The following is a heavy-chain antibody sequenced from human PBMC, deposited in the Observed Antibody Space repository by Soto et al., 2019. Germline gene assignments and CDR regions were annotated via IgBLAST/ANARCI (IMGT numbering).Heavy chain of an antibody. Sequence: SETLSLTCTVSGGSISSGDYYWSWIRQPPGKGLEWIGYIYYSGSTYYNPSLKSRVTISVDTSKNQFSLKLSSVTAADTAVYYCARSTRPNYYYYMDVWGKGTTVTVSS. V-gene: IGHV4-30-4*01. D-gene: IGHD4-4*01. J-gene: IGHJ6*03. CDR2: IYYSGST. CDR1: GGSISSGDYY. CDR3: ARSTRPNYYYYMDV.